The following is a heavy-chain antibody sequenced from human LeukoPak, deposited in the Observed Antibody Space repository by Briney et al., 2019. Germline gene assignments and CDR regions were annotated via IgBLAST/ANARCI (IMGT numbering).Heavy chain of an antibody. J-gene: IGHJ2*01. CDR1: GGSISSYY. CDR3: ARVVDTAMVNAFDL. Sequence: PSETLSLTCTVSGGSISSYYWSWIRQPAGKGLEWIGRIYTSGSTNYNPSLKSRVTISVDTSKNQFSLKLSSVTAADTAVYYCARVVDTAMVNAFDLWGRGTLVTVSS. CDR2: IYTSGST. D-gene: IGHD5-18*01. V-gene: IGHV4-4*07.